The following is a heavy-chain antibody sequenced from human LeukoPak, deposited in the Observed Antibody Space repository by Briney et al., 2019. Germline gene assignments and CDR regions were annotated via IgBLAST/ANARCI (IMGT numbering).Heavy chain of an antibody. V-gene: IGHV4-39*01. CDR2: IYYSGST. Sequence: SETLSLTCTVSGGSISSSSYYWGWIRQPPGKGLEWIGSIYYSGSTYYNPSLKSRVTISVDTSKNQFSLKLCSVTAADTAVYYCASHSTKRWLQFPYYFDYWGQETLVTVSS. J-gene: IGHJ4*02. CDR1: GGSISSSSYY. CDR3: ASHSTKRWLQFPYYFDY. D-gene: IGHD5-24*01.